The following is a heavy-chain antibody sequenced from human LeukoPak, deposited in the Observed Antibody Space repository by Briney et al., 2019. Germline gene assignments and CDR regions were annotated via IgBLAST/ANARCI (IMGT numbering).Heavy chain of an antibody. V-gene: IGHV4-31*11. CDR1: GGSFSGYY. CDR2: IYYSGST. Sequence: SETLSLTCAVYGGSFSGYYWSWIRQHPGKGLEWIGYIYYSGSTYYNPSLKSRVTISVDTSKNQFSLKLSSVTAADTAVYYCARESPTNYFDYWGQGTLVTVSS. J-gene: IGHJ4*02. D-gene: IGHD1/OR15-1a*01. CDR3: ARESPTNYFDY.